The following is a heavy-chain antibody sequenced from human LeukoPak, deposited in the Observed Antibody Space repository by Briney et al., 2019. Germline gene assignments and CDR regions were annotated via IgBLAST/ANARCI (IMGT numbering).Heavy chain of an antibody. Sequence: SETLSLTCAVYGGSFSGYYWSWIRQPRGKGLEWIGEINHSGSTNYNPSLKSRVTISVDTSKNQFSLKLSSVTAADTAVYYCARGPRFDPWGQGTLVTVSS. V-gene: IGHV4-34*01. CDR1: GGSFSGYY. J-gene: IGHJ5*02. CDR2: INHSGST. CDR3: ARGPRFDP.